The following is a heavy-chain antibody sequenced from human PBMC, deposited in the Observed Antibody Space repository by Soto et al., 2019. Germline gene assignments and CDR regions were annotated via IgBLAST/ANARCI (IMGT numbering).Heavy chain of an antibody. J-gene: IGHJ4*02. CDR1: GFTFSSYS. V-gene: IGHV3-23*01. CDR3: AKKVNSGPGSQYFDY. Sequence: SLSCAASGFTFSSYSMSWVRQAPGKGLEWVSGFRTSGDGGTTYYADSVKGRFTTSRDNSKNMLFLQMNSLRAEDTAIYYCAKKVNSGPGSQYFDYWGQGTRVTVSS. CDR2: FRTSGDGGTT. D-gene: IGHD3-10*01.